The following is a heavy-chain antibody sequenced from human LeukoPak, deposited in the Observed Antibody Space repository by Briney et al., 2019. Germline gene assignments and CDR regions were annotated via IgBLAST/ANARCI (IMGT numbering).Heavy chain of an antibody. J-gene: IGHJ4*02. Sequence: GGSLRLSCAASGFTFSSYGMSWVRQAPGKGLEGVSAISGSGGSTYYADSVKGRFTISRDNSKNTLYLQVNSLRAEDTAVYYCAKESVRYSSSGEGQKWGQGTLVTVSS. D-gene: IGHD6-13*01. CDR3: AKESVRYSSSGEGQK. V-gene: IGHV3-23*01. CDR1: GFTFSSYG. CDR2: ISGSGGST.